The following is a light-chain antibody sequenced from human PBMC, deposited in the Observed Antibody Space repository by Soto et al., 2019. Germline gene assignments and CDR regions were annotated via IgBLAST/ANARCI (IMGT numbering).Light chain of an antibody. Sequence: DSRMTQSPTSLSPTVGGRVTITCRASQGISTFLNWYQQKPGKAPKLLIYAASTLQSGVPSRFSGSGSGTEFTLTISSLQPEDFATYYCQQLNSYPLTFGGGTKVDI. CDR3: QQLNSYPLT. CDR2: AAS. CDR1: QGISTF. V-gene: IGKV1-9*01. J-gene: IGKJ4*01.